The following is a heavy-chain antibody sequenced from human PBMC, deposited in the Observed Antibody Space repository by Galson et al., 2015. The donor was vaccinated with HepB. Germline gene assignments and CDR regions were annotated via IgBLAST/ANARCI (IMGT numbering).Heavy chain of an antibody. Sequence: SVKVSCKVSGYTLTELSMHWVRQAPGKGLEWMGGFDPEDGETIYAQKFQGRVTMTEDTSTDTAYMELSSLRSEDTAVYYCATRSGSGSPRPHNWFDPWGQGTLVTVSS. CDR1: GYTLTELS. CDR2: FDPEDGET. V-gene: IGHV1-24*01. D-gene: IGHD3-10*01. CDR3: ATRSGSGSPRPHNWFDP. J-gene: IGHJ5*02.